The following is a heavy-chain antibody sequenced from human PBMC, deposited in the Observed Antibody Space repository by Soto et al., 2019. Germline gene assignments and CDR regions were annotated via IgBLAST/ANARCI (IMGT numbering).Heavy chain of an antibody. Sequence: ASVKVSCKASGYTFTNYGISWVRQAPGQGLEWMGWINTYNGNTNHAQKLQGRVTMTTDTSTSTAYMELRSLRSDDTAVYYCARGVVSGTYYNQYNLLAPCGQGTLVPVSS. CDR2: INTYNGNT. CDR1: GYTFTNYG. D-gene: IGHD3-10*01. CDR3: ARGVVSGTYYNQYNLLAP. V-gene: IGHV1-18*01. J-gene: IGHJ5*02.